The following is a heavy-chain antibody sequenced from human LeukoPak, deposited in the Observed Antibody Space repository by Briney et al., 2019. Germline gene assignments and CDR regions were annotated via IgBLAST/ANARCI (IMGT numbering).Heavy chain of an antibody. CDR1: GYTFTGYY. CDR3: ARGERYSSGWSRFDY. D-gene: IGHD6-19*01. Sequence: ASVKVSCKASGYTFTGYYMHWVRQAPGQGLEWMGWINPNSGGANYAQKFQGRVTMTRDTSISTAYMELSRLRSDDTAVYYCARGERYSSGWSRFDYWGQGTLVTVSS. CDR2: INPNSGGA. V-gene: IGHV1-2*02. J-gene: IGHJ4*02.